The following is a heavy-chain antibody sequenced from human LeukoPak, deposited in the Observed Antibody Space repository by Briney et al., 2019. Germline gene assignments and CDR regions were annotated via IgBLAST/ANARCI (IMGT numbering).Heavy chain of an antibody. V-gene: IGHV3-30*02. D-gene: IGHD2-15*01. CDR1: GFRFSTYG. CDR2: IRNDGSSK. Sequence: GGSLRLSCEASGFRFSTYGMHWVRQAPGKGLEWVTFIRNDGSSKYYVDSVKGRFTVSRDNSKNTLYLQMSSLRDEDTAVYYCAKDVVAAHYFDYWGQGILVTVSS. J-gene: IGHJ4*02. CDR3: AKDVVAAHYFDY.